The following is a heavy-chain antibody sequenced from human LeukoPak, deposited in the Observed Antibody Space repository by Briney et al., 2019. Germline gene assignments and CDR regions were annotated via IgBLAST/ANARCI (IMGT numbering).Heavy chain of an antibody. CDR3: AREGGPYRPLDY. J-gene: IGHJ4*02. Sequence: SDTLSLTCSVSGGSINSFHWGWIRQPPGMGLEWIGYMSHSGSTNYNPSLQSRVTISIDTSKNQFSLQLSSVTAADTAVYYCAREGGPYRPLDYSGQGTLVTVAS. CDR1: GGSINSFH. CDR2: MSHSGST. V-gene: IGHV4-59*01.